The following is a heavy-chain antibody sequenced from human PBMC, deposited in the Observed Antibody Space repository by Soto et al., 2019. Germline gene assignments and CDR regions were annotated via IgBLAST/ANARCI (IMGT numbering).Heavy chain of an antibody. J-gene: IGHJ5*02. CDR1: VYSITAGGYY. D-gene: IGHD6-19*01. V-gene: IGHV4-31*11. CDR3: ARMYSSGSGWFNP. Sequence: TCVLCVYSITAGGYYGSWIRHHPGKGLEWIGSFYSSGSIIYNPSLRSRVSISGDTSSNQFYMSLTSVTAADTARYYWARMYSSGSGWFNPWGQGTRVTVYS. CDR2: FYSSGSI.